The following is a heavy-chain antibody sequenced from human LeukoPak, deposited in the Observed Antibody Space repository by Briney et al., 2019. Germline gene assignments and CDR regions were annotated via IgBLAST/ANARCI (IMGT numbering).Heavy chain of an antibody. D-gene: IGHD3-10*02. CDR3: AELGITMIGGV. CDR2: ISSSGSTI. J-gene: IGHJ6*04. CDR1: EFTFRSYE. Sequence: PGGSLRLSCAPSEFTFRSYEMNWVRQAPGKGLEWVSYISSSGSTIYYADSVKGRFTISRDNAKNSLYLQMNSLRAEDTAVYYCAELGITMIGGVWGKGTTVTISS. V-gene: IGHV3-48*03.